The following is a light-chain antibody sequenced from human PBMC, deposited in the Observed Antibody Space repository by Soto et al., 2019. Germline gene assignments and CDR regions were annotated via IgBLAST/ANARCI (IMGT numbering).Light chain of an antibody. CDR2: LGS. CDR3: MQSLQTPA. V-gene: IGKV2-28*01. CDR1: QSLLHSNGYNY. J-gene: IGKJ1*01. Sequence: IVLTQSPLSLPVTPGEPASISCKSSQSLLHSNGYNYLDWYLQKPGQSPQLLIFLGSNRASGVHDRFSGSGSGTDFTLKINRVEAEDVGVYYCMQSLQTPAFGQGTKVDIK.